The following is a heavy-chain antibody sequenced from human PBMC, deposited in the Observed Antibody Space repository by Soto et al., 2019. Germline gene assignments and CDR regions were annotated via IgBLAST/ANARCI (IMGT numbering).Heavy chain of an antibody. CDR2: TYYRSKWYN. Sequence: SQTLSLTCAISGSSVSSDIAAWNCIRQSPSRGLEWLGRTYYRSKWYNDYAVSVKSRITINPDTSKNQFSLQLNSVTPEDTAVYYCARGELAGTSLGMDVWGQGTTVTVSS. D-gene: IGHD6-19*01. J-gene: IGHJ6*01. CDR3: ARGELAGTSLGMDV. V-gene: IGHV6-1*01. CDR1: GSSVSSDIAA.